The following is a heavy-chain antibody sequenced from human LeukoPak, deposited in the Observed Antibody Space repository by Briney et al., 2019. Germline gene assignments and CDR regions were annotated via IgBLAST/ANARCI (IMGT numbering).Heavy chain of an antibody. D-gene: IGHD3-22*01. CDR1: GFTFSTYW. J-gene: IGHJ1*01. CDR3: ARAPSEIGGYYPEYFRH. CDR2: IISDGGT. V-gene: IGHV3-74*01. Sequence: GGSLRLPCAASGFTFSTYWMHWVRQAPGKGLVWVSRIISDGGTNYADSVKGRFTISRDNAKKTVSLQMNSLRPEDTGVYYCARAPSEIGGYYPEYFRHWGQGTLVTVSS.